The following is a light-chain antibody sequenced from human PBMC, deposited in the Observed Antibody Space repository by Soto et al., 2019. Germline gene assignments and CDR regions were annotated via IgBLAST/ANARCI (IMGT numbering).Light chain of an antibody. CDR1: QTISTF. Sequence: DIQMTQSPSSLSASVGDRVTITCRSSQTISTFLHWIQQKPAKAPNLMIYDASSIQSGVRSRFSGSGSGTDFTLTISSLQPEDFGTYYCQQTYSTFVSFGGGTKVDIK. CDR3: QQTYSTFVS. J-gene: IGKJ4*01. V-gene: IGKV1-39*01. CDR2: DAS.